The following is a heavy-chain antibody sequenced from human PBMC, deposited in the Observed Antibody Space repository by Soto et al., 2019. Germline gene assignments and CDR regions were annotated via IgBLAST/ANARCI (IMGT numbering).Heavy chain of an antibody. V-gene: IGHV1-69*06. J-gene: IGHJ5*02. CDR2: IIPIFGTA. Sequence: SVKVSCKASGGTFSSYAISWVRQAPGQGLEWMGGIIPIFGTANYAQKFQGRVTITADKSTSTAYMELSSLRSEDTAVYYCARAIGYCSGGSCYSGWFDPWGEGTLVTVS. D-gene: IGHD2-15*01. CDR1: GGTFSSYA. CDR3: ARAIGYCSGGSCYSGWFDP.